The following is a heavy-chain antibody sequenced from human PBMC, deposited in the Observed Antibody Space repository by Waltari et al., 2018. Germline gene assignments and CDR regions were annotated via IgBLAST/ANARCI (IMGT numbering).Heavy chain of an antibody. CDR1: GDSMSSTSC. D-gene: IGHD2-15*01. Sequence: QLQESGPGLVKPSGTLSLTSGVSGDSMSSTSCWRWVRQPPGKGLEWIGQVRGDGRTNYNPSFASRVTVSLDTYNNQFSLMVTSATAADTAVYYCARDRGRGLYLDSWGPGTLVTVSP. CDR2: VRGDGRT. J-gene: IGHJ4*02. CDR3: ARDRGRGLYLDS. V-gene: IGHV4-4*02.